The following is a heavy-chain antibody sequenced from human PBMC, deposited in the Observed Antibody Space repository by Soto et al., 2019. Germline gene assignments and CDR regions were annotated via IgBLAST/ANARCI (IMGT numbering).Heavy chain of an antibody. CDR1: GYTFTSYG. CDR2: INACNGNT. V-gene: IGHV1-18*01. J-gene: IGHJ6*03. CDR3: ARKYYYYMDV. Sequence: ASVKVSCKASGYTFTSYGISWVRQAPGQGLEWMGWINACNGNTKYSQKFQGRVTITRDTSTSTAYMELSSLRSEDTAVYYCARKYYYYMDVWGKGTTVTVSS. D-gene: IGHD6-6*01.